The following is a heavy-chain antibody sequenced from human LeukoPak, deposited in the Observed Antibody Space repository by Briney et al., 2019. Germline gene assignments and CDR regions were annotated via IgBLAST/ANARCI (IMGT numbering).Heavy chain of an antibody. J-gene: IGHJ3*02. D-gene: IGHD6-13*01. CDR1: GFTVSSNY. CDR3: ARERSSSWGEGAFDI. V-gene: IGHV3-53*05. CDR2: IYSGGST. Sequence: GGSLRLSCAASGFTVSSNYMSWVRQAPGKGLEWVSVIYSGGSTYYADSVKGRFTISRDNSKNTLYLQMNSLRAEDTAVYYCARERSSSWGEGAFDIWGQGTLVTVSS.